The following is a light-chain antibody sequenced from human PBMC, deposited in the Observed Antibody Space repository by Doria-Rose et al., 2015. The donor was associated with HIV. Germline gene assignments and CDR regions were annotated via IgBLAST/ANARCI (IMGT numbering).Light chain of an antibody. V-gene: IGKV4-1*01. CDR1: QSLLYTSKNY. J-gene: IGKJ3*01. CDR3: QQYYDTPS. CDR2: WAS. Sequence: TQSPESLGMSLGERATLNCKSNQSLLYTSKNYLAWYQQKPGQPPKLLIYWASTRQFAVPARFSGSGSGTDFTLTISSLEAEDVAVYYCQQYYDTPSFGPGTTVDIK.